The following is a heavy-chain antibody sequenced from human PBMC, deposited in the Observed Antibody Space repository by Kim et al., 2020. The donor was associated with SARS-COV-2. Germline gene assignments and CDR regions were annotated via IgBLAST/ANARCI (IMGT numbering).Heavy chain of an antibody. V-gene: IGHV4-34*01. CDR3: ARESAYYYLP. Sequence: SETLSLTCAVYGGSFSGYYWSWIRQPPGKGLEWIGEINHSGSTNYNPSLKSRVTISVDTSKNQFSLKLSSVTAADTAVYYCARESAYYYLPWGQGTLVTVSS. CDR2: INHSGST. J-gene: IGHJ4*02. D-gene: IGHD3-10*02. CDR1: GGSFSGYY.